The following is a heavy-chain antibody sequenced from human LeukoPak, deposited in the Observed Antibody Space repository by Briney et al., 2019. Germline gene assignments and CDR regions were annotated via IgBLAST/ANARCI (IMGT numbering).Heavy chain of an antibody. D-gene: IGHD6-13*01. CDR3: ARDRSVRSSIVVAGGFAP. CDR2: ISSTSSTI. J-gene: IGHJ5*02. CDR1: GFTFSSYT. V-gene: IGHV3-48*01. Sequence: GGSLRLSCAASGFTFSSYTMNWVRQAPGKGLEWVSYISSTSSTIYYAASVKGRFIISRDNAKNSLYLQMNSLRAEDTAVYYCARDRSVRSSIVVAGGFAPWGKGTLVTVSA.